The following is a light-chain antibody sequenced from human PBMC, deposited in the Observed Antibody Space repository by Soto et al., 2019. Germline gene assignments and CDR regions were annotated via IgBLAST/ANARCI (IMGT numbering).Light chain of an antibody. V-gene: IGKV1-13*02. CDR3: QQYNSYPS. CDR1: QGISSA. CDR2: DAS. J-gene: IGKJ4*01. Sequence: AIPLTQSPSSLSASVGGRVAITCRASQGISSALAWYQQKPGKLPKLLIYDASSLESGVPSRFTGTTSGTDFTLTISNLQPEDFATYYCQQYNSYPSFGGGTKVEIK.